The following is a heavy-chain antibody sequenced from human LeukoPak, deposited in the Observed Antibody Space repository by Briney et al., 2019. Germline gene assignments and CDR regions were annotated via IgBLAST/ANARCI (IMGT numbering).Heavy chain of an antibody. V-gene: IGHV4-59*11. Sequence: SETLSLTCTVSGGSITSHYWSWIRQPPGKGLEWIAYVLDSVRTKDNPSLQSRLTLSADTPKNQFSLRLSSVTAADTAVYYCATLKRGSIYGYFDFWGQGIKVTVSS. J-gene: IGHJ4*02. D-gene: IGHD5-18*01. CDR2: VLDSVRT. CDR3: ATLKRGSIYGYFDF. CDR1: GGSITSHY.